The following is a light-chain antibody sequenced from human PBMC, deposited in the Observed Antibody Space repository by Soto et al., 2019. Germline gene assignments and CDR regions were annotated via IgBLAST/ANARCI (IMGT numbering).Light chain of an antibody. CDR2: DAS. V-gene: IGKV1-5*01. Sequence: DIQMTQSPSTLSASVGDRVTITCRAPQSISSLLAWYQQKHGKAPKVLIWDASTLQRGVPSRFSGSGSGTEFTLTISSLKPDDFATYYCQQYTDYSTWTFGKGNKGAIK. J-gene: IGKJ1*01. CDR1: QSISSL. CDR3: QQYTDYSTWT.